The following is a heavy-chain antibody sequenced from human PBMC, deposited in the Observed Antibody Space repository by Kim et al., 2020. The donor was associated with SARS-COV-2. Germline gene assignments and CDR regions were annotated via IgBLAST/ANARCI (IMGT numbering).Heavy chain of an antibody. CDR3: ARFRAVAGTDY. CDR2: INTNTGNP. D-gene: IGHD6-19*01. J-gene: IGHJ4*02. CDR1: GYTFSSYA. V-gene: IGHV7-4-1*02. Sequence: ASVKVSCKASGYTFSSYAMNWVRQAPGQGLEWMGWINTNTGNPTYAQSFTGRFFFSVDKSVSTAYLQISSLKAEDTAVYYCARFRAVAGTDYWGQGTLVTVSS.